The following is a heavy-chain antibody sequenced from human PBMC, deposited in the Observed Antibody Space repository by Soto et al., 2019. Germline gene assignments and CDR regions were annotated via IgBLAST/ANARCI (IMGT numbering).Heavy chain of an antibody. V-gene: IGHV5-51*01. D-gene: IGHD3-10*01. J-gene: IGHJ4*02. CDR2: IYPGDSDA. Sequence: GSLKISCKASGYSFTTYWIGWVRQMPGKGLEWMGIIYPGDSDARYSPSFQGQVTFSVDESISTAYLQWSSLKASDTAMYYCARLQYGGLRLSSYNQVEGWGQVTLVSVAS. CDR1: GYSFTTYW. CDR3: ARLQYGGLRLSSYNQVEG.